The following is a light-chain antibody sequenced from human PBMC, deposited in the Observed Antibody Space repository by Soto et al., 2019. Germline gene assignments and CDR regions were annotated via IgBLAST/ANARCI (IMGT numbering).Light chain of an antibody. CDR2: KVS. J-gene: IGKJ2*01. CDR1: EGLAYSDGNTY. CDR3: MQGRYWPYT. V-gene: IGKV2-30*01. Sequence: DVVMTQSPLSLPVTLGQPASISCRSSEGLAYSDGNTYLSWFQQRPGQSPRRLIYKVSNRDSGVQDRFSGGGAGTDFTMKISRVEAEDVGFYYCMQGRYWPYTFGQGTKLEI.